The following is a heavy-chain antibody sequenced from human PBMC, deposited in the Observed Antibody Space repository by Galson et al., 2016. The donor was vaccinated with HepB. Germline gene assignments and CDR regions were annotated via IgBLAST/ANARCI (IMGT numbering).Heavy chain of an antibody. CDR1: GYKFTNYW. CDR3: AGQESYYSGVDY. Sequence: QSGAEVKKPGESLKISCKGSGYKFTNYWIGWVRQMPGKGLEWLGIIYPGDSDTRYSPSFQGQVTISADKSISTVYLQWSSLRASDTAIYYGAGQESYYSGVDYWGQGALVTVSS. J-gene: IGHJ4*02. CDR2: IYPGDSDT. V-gene: IGHV5-51*01. D-gene: IGHD1-26*01.